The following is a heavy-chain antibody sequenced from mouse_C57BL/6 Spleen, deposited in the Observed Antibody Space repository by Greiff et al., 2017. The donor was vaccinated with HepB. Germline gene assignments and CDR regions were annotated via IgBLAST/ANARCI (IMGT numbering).Heavy chain of an antibody. CDR2: INPGSGGT. CDR1: GYAFTNYL. V-gene: IGHV1-54*01. Sequence: QVQLKESGAELVRPGTSVKVSCKASGYAFTNYLIEWVKQRPGQGLEWIGVINPGSGGTNYNEKFKGKATLTADKSSSTAYMQLSSLTSEDSAVYFCTREKLRLVAMDYWGQGTSVTVSS. D-gene: IGHD3-2*02. J-gene: IGHJ4*01. CDR3: TREKLRLVAMDY.